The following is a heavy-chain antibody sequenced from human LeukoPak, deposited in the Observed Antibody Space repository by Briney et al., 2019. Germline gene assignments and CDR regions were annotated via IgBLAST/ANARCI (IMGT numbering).Heavy chain of an antibody. J-gene: IGHJ6*03. CDR2: INQGESAK. V-gene: IGHV3-7*01. Sequence: GGSLRLSCAASGFTFSSYWMSWVRQAPGKGLEWVASINQGESAKLYVDSVKGRFTISRDNAKNSLYLQMNSLRAEDTAVYYCARARNRIAVSVIREYYYMDVWGKGTTVTVSS. CDR3: ARARNRIAVSVIREYYYMDV. CDR1: GFTFSSYW. D-gene: IGHD6-19*01.